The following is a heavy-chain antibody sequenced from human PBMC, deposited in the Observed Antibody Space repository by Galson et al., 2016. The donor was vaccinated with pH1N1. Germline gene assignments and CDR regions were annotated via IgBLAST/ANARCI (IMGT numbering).Heavy chain of an antibody. Sequence: SLRLSCAASGFTFSSYGLHWVRQAPGKGLESVAFIWYDGSNKYYGDSVQGRFTISRDNSKNTLHLQMNSLRSEDTDVYYCAKEGYREVTSGAPFDYWGQGTLVTVSS. CDR2: IWYDGSNK. CDR3: AKEGYREVTSGAPFDY. CDR1: GFTFSSYG. V-gene: IGHV3-30*02. J-gene: IGHJ4*02. D-gene: IGHD1-1*01.